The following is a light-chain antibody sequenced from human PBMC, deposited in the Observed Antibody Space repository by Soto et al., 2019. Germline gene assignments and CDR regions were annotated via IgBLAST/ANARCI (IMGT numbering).Light chain of an antibody. CDR3: QSYDSSLSGRYV. CDR1: SSNIGAGYD. CDR2: GNS. Sequence: QSVLTRPPSGSGALGQRVTISCTESSSNIGAGYDVHWYQQLPGTAPKLLIYGNSNRPSGVPDRFSGSKSGTSASLAITGLQAEDEADYYCQSYDSSLSGRYVFGTGTKVTVL. V-gene: IGLV1-40*01. J-gene: IGLJ1*01.